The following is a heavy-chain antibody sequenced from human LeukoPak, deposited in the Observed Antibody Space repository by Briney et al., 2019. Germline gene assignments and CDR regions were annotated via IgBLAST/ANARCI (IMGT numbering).Heavy chain of an antibody. J-gene: IGHJ4*02. CDR3: ANPETKDVLRYFDWPSGTFDY. V-gene: IGHV3-30*02. Sequence: QPGGSLRLSCAASGFTFSSCGMHWVRQAPGKGLEWVAFIRYDGSNKYYADSVKGRFTISRDNSKNTLYLQMNSLRAEDTAVYYCANPETKDVLRYFDWPSGTFDYWGQGTLVTVSS. CDR2: IRYDGSNK. D-gene: IGHD3-9*01. CDR1: GFTFSSCG.